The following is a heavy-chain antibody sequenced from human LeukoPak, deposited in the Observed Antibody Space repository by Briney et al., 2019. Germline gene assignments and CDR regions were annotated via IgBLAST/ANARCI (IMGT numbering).Heavy chain of an antibody. V-gene: IGHV4-39*01. CDR1: GDSISSSNCY. CDR2: IYYSGNT. J-gene: IGHJ4*02. Sequence: PSETLSLTCTVSGDSISSSNCYWGWIRQPPGKGLEWIGSIYYSGNTYYNASLKGQVSISIDTSKNQFSLRLTTVTAADTAVYYCARQTGSGLFILPGGQGTLVTVSS. D-gene: IGHD3/OR15-3a*01. CDR3: ARQTGSGLFILP.